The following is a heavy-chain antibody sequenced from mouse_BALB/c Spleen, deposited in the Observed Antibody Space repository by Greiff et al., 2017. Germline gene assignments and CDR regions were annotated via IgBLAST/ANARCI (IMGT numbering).Heavy chain of an antibody. Sequence: QVQLQQSGAELVRPGASVTPSCKASGYTFTDYEMHWVKQTPVHGLEWIGAIDPETGGTAYNQKFKGKATLTADKSSSTAYMELRSLTSEDAAVYYCTRSRDGYYLAYWGQGTLVTGSA. D-gene: IGHD2-3*01. CDR2: IDPETGGT. CDR1: GYTFTDYE. J-gene: IGHJ3*01. V-gene: IGHV1-15*01. CDR3: TRSRDGYYLAY.